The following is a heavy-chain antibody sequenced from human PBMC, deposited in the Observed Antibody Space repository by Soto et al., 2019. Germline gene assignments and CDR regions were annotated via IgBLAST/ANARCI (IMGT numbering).Heavy chain of an antibody. CDR1: SGSFSGYY. J-gene: IGHJ4*02. Sequence: QAQLRQWGAGLLKPSETLSLTCAVYSGSFSGYYWSWIRQPPGKGLEWIGETNPRGGTNYNPSLKSRVTISVDTSKNQIYLKLTSVTAADTAVYYCAIGGGNFWWLDSWGQGTLVTVSS. V-gene: IGHV4-34*01. D-gene: IGHD3-3*01. CDR2: TNPRGGT. CDR3: AIGGGNFWWLDS.